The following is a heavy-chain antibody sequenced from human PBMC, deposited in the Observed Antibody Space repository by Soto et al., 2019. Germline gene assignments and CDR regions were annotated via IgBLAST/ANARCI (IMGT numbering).Heavy chain of an antibody. CDR2: IYHSGST. J-gene: IGHJ6*02. V-gene: IGHV4-38-2*01. CDR1: GYSISSGYY. Sequence: SETLSLTCAVSGYSISSGYYWGWIRQPPGKGLEWIGSIYHSGSTYYNPSLKSRVTISVDTSKNQFSLKLSSVTAADTAVYYCAREYGSGSYYHPRYYGMDVWGQGTTVTVYS. CDR3: AREYGSGSYYHPRYYGMDV. D-gene: IGHD3-10*01.